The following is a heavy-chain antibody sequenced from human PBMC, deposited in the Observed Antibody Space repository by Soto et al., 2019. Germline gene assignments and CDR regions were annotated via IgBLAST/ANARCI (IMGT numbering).Heavy chain of an antibody. CDR1: GFTFSTYW. J-gene: IGHJ4*02. CDR2: MDQDGSER. D-gene: IGHD3-16*01. Sequence: EVQLVESGGGLVQPGGSLRLSCAASGFTFSTYWMTWVRQPPGKGLEWVANMDQDGSERYYVDSVRGRFTDSRDNAKNSLYLQMNSLRAEDTAVYYCVCGGNFFIYWGQGTLVTVSP. CDR3: VCGGNFFIY. V-gene: IGHV3-7*01.